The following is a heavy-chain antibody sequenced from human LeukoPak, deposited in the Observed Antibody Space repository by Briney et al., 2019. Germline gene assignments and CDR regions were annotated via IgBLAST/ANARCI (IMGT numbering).Heavy chain of an antibody. CDR3: ARGLYYYDSSVGAFDI. CDR2: INPSGGST. V-gene: IGHV1-46*01. Sequence: GASVKVSCKTSGGTFSSYAISWVRQAPGQGLEWMGIINPSGGSTSYAQKFQGRVTMTRDTSTSTVYMELSSLRSEDTAVYYCARGLYYYDSSVGAFDIWGQGTMGTVSS. CDR1: GGTFSSYA. J-gene: IGHJ3*02. D-gene: IGHD3-22*01.